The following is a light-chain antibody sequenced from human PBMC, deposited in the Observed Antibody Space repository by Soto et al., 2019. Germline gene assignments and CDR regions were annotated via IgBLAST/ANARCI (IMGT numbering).Light chain of an antibody. CDR2: GAS. V-gene: IGKV3-15*01. CDR1: QSVSSN. Sequence: EIGMSQSPSTLSVSTGERATLSCRASQSVSSNLAWYQQKPGQAPRPLIYGASTRATGIPARFSGSGSGTEFTLTISSLQSEDFAVYYCQQYNNWPRTFGQGTNVAI. CDR3: QQYNNWPRT. J-gene: IGKJ1*01.